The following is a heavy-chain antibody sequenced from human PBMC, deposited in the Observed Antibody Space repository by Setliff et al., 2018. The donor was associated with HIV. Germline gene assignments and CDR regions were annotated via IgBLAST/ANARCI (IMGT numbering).Heavy chain of an antibody. CDR2: INPNSRGT. CDR1: GYTFTGYY. CDR3: ARGVHTTPYYFDY. J-gene: IGHJ4*02. V-gene: IGHV1-2*06. D-gene: IGHD1-1*01. Sequence: ASVKVSCKASGYTFTGYYIHWVRQAPGQGLEWMGRINPNSRGTNYAQKFQGRVTMTMDTSISTAYMELSSLRSDDTAVYYCARGVHTTPYYFDYWGQGTLVTAPQ.